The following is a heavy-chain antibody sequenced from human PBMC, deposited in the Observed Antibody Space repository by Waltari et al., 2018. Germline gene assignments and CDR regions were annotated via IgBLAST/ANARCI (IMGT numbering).Heavy chain of an antibody. CDR2: ISDGGGII. D-gene: IGHD7-27*01. Sequence: EVQLLESGGGLVQPGGSLRLSCAASGFTFSTYVRNWVRQAPGKGLEWVSSISDGGGIINYADSVKGRFTISRDNSKNTLYLQMNSLRADDTAVYYCARGSGVDSWGQGTLVTISS. V-gene: IGHV3-23*01. J-gene: IGHJ4*02. CDR3: ARGSGVDS. CDR1: GFTFSTYV.